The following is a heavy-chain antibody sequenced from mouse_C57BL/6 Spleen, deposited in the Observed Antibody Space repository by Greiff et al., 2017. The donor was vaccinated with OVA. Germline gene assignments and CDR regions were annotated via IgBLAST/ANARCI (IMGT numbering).Heavy chain of an antibody. J-gene: IGHJ1*03. V-gene: IGHV1-81*01. CDR1: GYTFTSYG. Sequence: VKLQESGAELARPGASVKLSCKASGYTFTSYGISWVKQRTGQGLEWIGEIYPRSGNTYYNEKFKGKATLTADKSSSTAYKELRSLTSDDSAVYYCARNRGYFDGWGKGTTVTNSS. CDR3: ARNRGYFDG. CDR2: IYPRSGNT.